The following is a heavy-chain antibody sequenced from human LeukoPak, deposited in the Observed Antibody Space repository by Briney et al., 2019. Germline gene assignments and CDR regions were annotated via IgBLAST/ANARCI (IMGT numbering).Heavy chain of an antibody. J-gene: IGHJ4*02. CDR2: TRNKANSYTT. Sequence: GSLRLSCAASGFTFSDHYMDWVRQAPGKGLEWVGRTRNKANSYTTEYAAAVKGRFTISRDESKNSLYLQMNSLKTEDTAVYYCARDAGSYFDSWGQGTLVTVSS. CDR3: ARDAGSYFDS. V-gene: IGHV3-72*01. D-gene: IGHD1-26*01. CDR1: GFTFSDHY.